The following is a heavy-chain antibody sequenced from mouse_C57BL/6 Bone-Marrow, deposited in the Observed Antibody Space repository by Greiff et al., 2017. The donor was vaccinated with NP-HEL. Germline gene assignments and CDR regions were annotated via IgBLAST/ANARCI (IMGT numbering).Heavy chain of an antibody. CDR3: TRFPFITTVAPFDY. CDR1: GYTFTDYE. Sequence: VQLQQSGAELVRPGASVTLSCKASGYTFTDYEMHWVKQTPVHGLEWIGAIDPETGGTAYNQKFKGKAILTADKSSSTAYMELRSLTSEDSAVYYCTRFPFITTVAPFDYWGQGTTLTVSS. CDR2: IDPETGGT. D-gene: IGHD1-1*01. V-gene: IGHV1-15*01. J-gene: IGHJ2*01.